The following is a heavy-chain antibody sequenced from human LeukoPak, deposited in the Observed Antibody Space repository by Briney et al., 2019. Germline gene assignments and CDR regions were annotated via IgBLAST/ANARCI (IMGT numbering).Heavy chain of an antibody. CDR3: ARATVGWFDP. D-gene: IGHD4-23*01. V-gene: IGHV4-30-4*07. CDR1: GGSISSGGYS. Sequence: PSETLSLTCAVSGGSISSGGYSWSWIRQPPGKGLEWIGYIYYSGSTYYNPSLKSRVTISVDTSKNQFSLKLSSVTAADTAVYYCARATVGWFDPWGQGTLVTVSS. J-gene: IGHJ5*02. CDR2: IYYSGST.